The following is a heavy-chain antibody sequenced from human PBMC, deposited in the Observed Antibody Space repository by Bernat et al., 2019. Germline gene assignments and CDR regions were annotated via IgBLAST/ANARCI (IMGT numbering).Heavy chain of an antibody. Sequence: EVQLVETGGGLIQPGGSLRLSCAASGFTVSSNYMSWVRQAPGKGLEWVSVIYSGGSTYYADSVKGRFTISRDNSKNTLYLQMNSLRAEDTAVYYCARVNGYSYGPPGVRYYYYGMDVWGQGTTVTVSS. J-gene: IGHJ6*02. D-gene: IGHD5-18*01. V-gene: IGHV3-53*02. CDR1: GFTVSSNY. CDR2: IYSGGST. CDR3: ARVNGYSYGPPGVRYYYYGMDV.